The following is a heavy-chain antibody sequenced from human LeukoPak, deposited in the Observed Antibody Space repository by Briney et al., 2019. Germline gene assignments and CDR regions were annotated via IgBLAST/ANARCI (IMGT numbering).Heavy chain of an antibody. J-gene: IGHJ4*02. Sequence: PSGTLSLTCIVSDGSIRSSFWWRWVRQPPGKGLEWIGEVNHSGSTNYNPSLNSRVTISVDKSKNQFSLNLTSVTAADTAVYYCAREDGGSTEDFGRFIWGQGTLVTVSS. D-gene: IGHD4-23*01. CDR3: AREDGGSTEDFGRFI. V-gene: IGHV4-4*02. CDR1: DGSIRSSFW. CDR2: VNHSGST.